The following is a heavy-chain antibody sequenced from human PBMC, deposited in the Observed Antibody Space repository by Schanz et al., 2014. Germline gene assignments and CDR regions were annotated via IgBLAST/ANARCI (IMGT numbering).Heavy chain of an antibody. D-gene: IGHD3-3*01. CDR1: GFSFSDYW. CDR3: ARDKGGYYPFDY. CDR2: INLDGSGK. V-gene: IGHV3-7*01. J-gene: IGHJ4*02. Sequence: EVQLVESEGGLVQPGGSLRLSCEGSGFSFSDYWMGWVRQAPGKGLEWVANINLDGSGKIYLGSVRGRFTISRDNAKNSLYLQMNSLRAEDTAVYYCARDKGGYYPFDYWGQGTLVTVSS.